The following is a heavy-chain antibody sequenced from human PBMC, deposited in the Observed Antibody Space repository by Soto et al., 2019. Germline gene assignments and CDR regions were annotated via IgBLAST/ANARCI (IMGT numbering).Heavy chain of an antibody. D-gene: IGHD3-3*01. Sequence: GGSLRLSCAASGFTFSSDWMSWVRQAPGKGLEWVANIKQDGSEKYYVDSVKGRFTISRDNAKNSLYLQMNSLRAEDTAVYYCARDWYYDFWSGQNDYWGQGTLVTVSS. CDR2: IKQDGSEK. V-gene: IGHV3-7*01. J-gene: IGHJ4*02. CDR3: ARDWYYDFWSGQNDY. CDR1: GFTFSSDW.